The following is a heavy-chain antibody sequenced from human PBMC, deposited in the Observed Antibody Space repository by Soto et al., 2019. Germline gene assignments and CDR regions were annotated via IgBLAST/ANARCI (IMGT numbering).Heavy chain of an antibody. Sequence: SETLSLTCAVYGGSFSGYYWSWIRQPPGKGLEWIGEINHSGSTNYNPSLKSRVTISVDTSKNQFSLKLSSVTAADTAVYYCARGWSGYYYKGWFDPWGQGTLVTVSS. D-gene: IGHD3-22*01. J-gene: IGHJ5*02. CDR3: ARGWSGYYYKGWFDP. CDR1: GGSFSGYY. CDR2: INHSGST. V-gene: IGHV4-34*01.